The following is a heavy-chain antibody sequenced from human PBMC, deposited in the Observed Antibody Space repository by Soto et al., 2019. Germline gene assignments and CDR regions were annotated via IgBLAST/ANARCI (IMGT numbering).Heavy chain of an antibody. J-gene: IGHJ4*02. CDR3: ARGGGSGTYNAAYFDF. D-gene: IGHD3-10*01. CDR2: ITPIFSTT. V-gene: IGHV1-69*06. Sequence: QVQLVQSGAEVKKPGSSVKVSCRASGGTFIRDIVTWVRQAPGQGLEWMGGITPIFSTTNYAQKFRGRVTITADKAKTTAYMELSSLTSEATAVYYCARGGGSGTYNAAYFDFWGQGTLVTVSS. CDR1: GGTFIRDI.